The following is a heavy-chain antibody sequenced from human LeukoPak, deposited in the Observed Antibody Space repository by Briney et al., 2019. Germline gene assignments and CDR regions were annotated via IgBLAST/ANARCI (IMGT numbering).Heavy chain of an antibody. CDR2: IYSGGST. D-gene: IGHD1-26*01. CDR3: AKGSSGSKANYYFDY. J-gene: IGHJ4*02. V-gene: IGHV3-66*01. CDR1: GFTVSSNY. Sequence: GGSLRLSCAASGFTVSSNYMSWVRQAPGKGLEWVSVIYSGGSTYYADSVKGRFTISRDNSKNTLYLQMNSLRAEDTAVYYCAKGSSGSKANYYFDYWGQGTLVTVSS.